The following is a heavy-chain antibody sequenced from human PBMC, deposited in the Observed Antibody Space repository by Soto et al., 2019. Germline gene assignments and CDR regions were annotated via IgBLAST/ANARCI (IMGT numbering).Heavy chain of an antibody. V-gene: IGHV3-48*02. CDR3: ARDSQWLARGRMDV. CDR1: GFTFSSYS. J-gene: IGHJ6*02. D-gene: IGHD6-19*01. CDR2: ISSSSSTI. Sequence: EVQLVESGGGLVQPGGSLRLSCAASGFTFSSYSMNWVRQAPGKGLEWVSYISSSSSTIYYADSVKGRFTISRDNAKNSLYLQMNSLRDEDTAVYYCARDSQWLARGRMDVWGQGTTVTVSS.